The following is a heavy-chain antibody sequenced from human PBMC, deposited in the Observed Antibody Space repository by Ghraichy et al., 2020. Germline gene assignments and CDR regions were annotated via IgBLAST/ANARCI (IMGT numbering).Heavy chain of an antibody. V-gene: IGHV3-74*01. Sequence: SCAASGFTFSNFWMHWVRQAPGKGLVWVSRINSDGTIANYADSVKGRFTISRDNAKSTLYLQMNSLGAEDTAVYYCASGGDSRYWGQGTLVTVSS. CDR1: GFTFSNFW. D-gene: IGHD1-14*01. J-gene: IGHJ4*02. CDR3: ASGGDSRY. CDR2: INSDGTIA.